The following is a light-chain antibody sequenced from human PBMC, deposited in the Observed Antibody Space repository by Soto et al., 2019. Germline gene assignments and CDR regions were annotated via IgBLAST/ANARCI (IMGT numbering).Light chain of an antibody. V-gene: IGKV3-15*01. J-gene: IGKJ1*01. CDR3: QQYNNWLRTWT. Sequence: EIVMTQSPATLSVSPGERATLSCRASQSVSSNLARYQQKPGQAPRLLIYGASTRATGIPARFSGSGSGTEFTLTISSLQSEDFAVYYCQQYNNWLRTWTFGQGTKVDIK. CDR1: QSVSSN. CDR2: GAS.